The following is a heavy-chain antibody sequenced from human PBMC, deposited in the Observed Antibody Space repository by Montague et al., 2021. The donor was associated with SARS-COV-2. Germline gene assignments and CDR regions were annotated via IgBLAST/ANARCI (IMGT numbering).Heavy chain of an antibody. CDR1: GFTFISYA. CDR3: AKDWELRYFDWLSHGWFDP. D-gene: IGHD3-9*01. Sequence: SLRLSCAASGFTFISYAMRWVRQAPGKGLEWVSAISGSGGSTYYADSVKGRFTISRDNSKNTLYLQMNSLRAEDTAVYYCAKDWELRYFDWLSHGWFDPWGQGTLAAVSS. J-gene: IGHJ5*02. V-gene: IGHV3-23*01. CDR2: ISGSGGST.